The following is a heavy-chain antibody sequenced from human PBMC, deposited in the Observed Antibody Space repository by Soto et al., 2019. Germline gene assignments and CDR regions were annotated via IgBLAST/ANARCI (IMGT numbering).Heavy chain of an antibody. CDR3: ATTAYYYGSGSYSFDY. CDR1: GFSLSNARMG. V-gene: IGHV2-26*01. CDR2: IFSNDEK. Sequence: GSGPTLVNPTETLTLTCTVSGFSLSNARMGVSWIRQPPGKALEWLAHIFSNDEKSYSTSLKSRLTISKDTSKSQVVLTMTNMDPVDTATYYCATTAYYYGSGSYSFDYWGQGTLVTVSS. J-gene: IGHJ4*02. D-gene: IGHD3-10*01.